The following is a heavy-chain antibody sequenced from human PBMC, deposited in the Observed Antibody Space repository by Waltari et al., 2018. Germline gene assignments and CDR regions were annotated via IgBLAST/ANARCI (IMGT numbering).Heavy chain of an antibody. V-gene: IGHV4-39*01. CDR2: NYYADRT. Sequence: QVQLQESGPGLATPSETLSLTCPVSGVPIPRRDSYWGCVSLPPGKAPEWVGTNYYADRTYYNPSLRSRVTISLDTSKNEFSLTLSSVTAADTALFFCARQSHSFYYHTNGYFWHGFDVWGPGAMVTVSS. CDR1: GVPIPRRDSY. J-gene: IGHJ3*01. CDR3: ARQSHSFYYHTNGYFWHGFDV. D-gene: IGHD3-22*01.